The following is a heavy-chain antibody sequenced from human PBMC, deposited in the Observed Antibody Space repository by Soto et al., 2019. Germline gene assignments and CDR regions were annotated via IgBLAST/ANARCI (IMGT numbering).Heavy chain of an antibody. Sequence: SVKVSCKVSGYTLTELSMHWVRQAPGQGLEWMGRIIPILGIANYAQKFQGRVTITADKSTSTAYMELSSLRSEDTAVYYCVRARSSSPPDYYMDVWGKGTTVTVSS. CDR1: GYTLTELS. CDR3: VRARSSSPPDYYMDV. D-gene: IGHD6-6*01. CDR2: IIPILGIA. V-gene: IGHV1-69*04. J-gene: IGHJ6*03.